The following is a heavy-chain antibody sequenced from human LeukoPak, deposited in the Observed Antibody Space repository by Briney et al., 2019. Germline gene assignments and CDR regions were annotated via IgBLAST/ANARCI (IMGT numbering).Heavy chain of an antibody. D-gene: IGHD2-15*01. J-gene: IGHJ6*03. CDR2: IRYDGSNK. CDR1: GFTFNSYG. CDR3: AKVGVGGLIRASGYFYYYYYMDV. Sequence: GGSLRLSCAASGFTFNSYGMHWVRQAPGKGLEWVAFIRYDGSNKYYADSVKGRFTISRDNSKNTLYLQMNSLRAEDTAVYYCAKVGVGGLIRASGYFYYYYYMDVWGKGTTVTVSS. V-gene: IGHV3-30*02.